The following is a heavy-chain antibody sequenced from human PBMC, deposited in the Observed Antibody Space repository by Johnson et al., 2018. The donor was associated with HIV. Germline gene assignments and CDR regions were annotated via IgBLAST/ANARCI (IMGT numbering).Heavy chain of an antibody. D-gene: IGHD3-10*01. Sequence: VQLVESGGGLIQPGGSLRLSCAASGFTVSSNYMSWVRQAPGKGLEWVSVIYSGGSTYYADSVRGRFTISRDNSKNTLFLQMNSLRAEDTALYYCARESDMVSAFDIWGQGTMVTVSS. J-gene: IGHJ3*02. CDR2: IYSGGST. CDR3: ARESDMVSAFDI. CDR1: GFTVSSNY. V-gene: IGHV3-66*03.